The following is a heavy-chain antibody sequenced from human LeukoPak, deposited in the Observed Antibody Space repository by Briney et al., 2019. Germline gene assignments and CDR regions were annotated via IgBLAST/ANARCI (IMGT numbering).Heavy chain of an antibody. CDR1: GFTFNNYW. CDR2: IKQDGSEK. D-gene: IGHD3-16*01. V-gene: IGHV3-7*01. CDR3: ARDLSFGQDVLDY. Sequence: QPGGSLKLSCAVSGFTFNNYWMSWVRQAPGKGLEWVANIKQDGSEKYYVDSVKGRFTISRDNAKNSVYLQMNSLRAEDTAIYYCARDLSFGQDVLDYWGQGTLVTVSS. J-gene: IGHJ4*02.